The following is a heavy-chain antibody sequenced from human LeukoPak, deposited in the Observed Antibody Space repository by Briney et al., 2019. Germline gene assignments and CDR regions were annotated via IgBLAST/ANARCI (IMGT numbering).Heavy chain of an antibody. CDR3: AICRKFYSDSSGYCNYFDY. Sequence: PSETLSLTCSVSGSSISSSSDYWGWIRQPPGKGLEWIGSIYYSGRTYYNFSLKSLFTISVDTSKNQFYLKLRYVPAEDKAVYYCAICRKFYSDSSGYCNYFDYWGQGTLVTVSS. D-gene: IGHD3-22*01. CDR1: GSSISSSSDY. V-gene: IGHV4-39*01. CDR2: IYYSGRT. J-gene: IGHJ4*02.